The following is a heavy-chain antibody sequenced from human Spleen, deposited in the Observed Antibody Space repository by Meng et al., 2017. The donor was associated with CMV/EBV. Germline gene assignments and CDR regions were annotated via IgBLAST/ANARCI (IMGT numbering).Heavy chain of an antibody. CDR2: IYYSGST. CDR1: GGSISSYY. CDR3: ARGYSNYARFDP. J-gene: IGHJ5*02. D-gene: IGHD4-11*01. Sequence: SETLSLTCTVSGGSISSYYWSWIRQPPGKGLEWIGYIYYSGSTNYNPSLKSQVTISVDTSKNQFSLKLSSVTAADTAVYYCARGYSNYARFDPWGQGTLVTVSS. V-gene: IGHV4-59*01.